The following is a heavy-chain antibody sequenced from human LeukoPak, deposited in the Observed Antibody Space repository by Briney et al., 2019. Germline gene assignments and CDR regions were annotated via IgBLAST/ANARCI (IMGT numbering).Heavy chain of an antibody. CDR3: AGGWFGELSPPDY. CDR1: GGSFSGYY. CDR2: INHSGST. Sequence: PSETLSLTCAVSGGSFSGYYWSWIRQPPGKGLEWIGEINHSGSTNYNPSLKSRVTISVDTSKNQFSLKLSSVTAADTAVYYCAGGWFGELSPPDYWGQGTLVTVSS. J-gene: IGHJ4*02. V-gene: IGHV4-34*01. D-gene: IGHD3-10*01.